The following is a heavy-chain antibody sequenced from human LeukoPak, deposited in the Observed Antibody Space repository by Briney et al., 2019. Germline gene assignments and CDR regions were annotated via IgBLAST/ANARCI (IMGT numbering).Heavy chain of an antibody. CDR2: IRYDGSNK. V-gene: IGHV3-30*02. CDR3: AKEGYCSSTSCYALDY. D-gene: IGHD2-2*01. CDR1: GFTFSSYG. J-gene: IGHJ4*02. Sequence: PGGSLRLSCAASGFTFSSYGVHWVRQAPGKGLEWVAFIRYDGSNKYYADSVKGRFTISRDNSKNTLYLQMNSLRAEDTAVYYCAKEGYCSSTSCYALDYWGQGTLVTVSS.